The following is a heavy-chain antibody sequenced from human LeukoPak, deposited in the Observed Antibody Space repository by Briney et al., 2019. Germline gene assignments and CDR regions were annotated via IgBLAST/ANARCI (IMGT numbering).Heavy chain of an antibody. D-gene: IGHD3-10*01. CDR3: ARSGRITMVRGRYYYYGMDV. V-gene: IGHV3-20*04. CDR1: GFTFDDYG. J-gene: IGHJ6*02. CDR2: INWNGGST. Sequence: PGGSLRLSCAASGFTFDDYGMSWVRQAPGKGLEWVSGINWNGGSTGYADSVKGRFTISRDNAKNSLYLQMNSLRAEDTALYYYARSGRITMVRGRYYYYGMDVWGQGTTVTVSS.